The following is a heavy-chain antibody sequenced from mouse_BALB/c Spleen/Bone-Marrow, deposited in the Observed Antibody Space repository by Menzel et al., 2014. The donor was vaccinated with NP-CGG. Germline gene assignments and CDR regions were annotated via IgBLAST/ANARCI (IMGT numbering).Heavy chain of an antibody. Sequence: EGQLEESGGGLVQPAGSRTPPCAASGFTFSSFGMHWARQAPEKGLEWVAYIRGGSSSNYSGDTVQARFTISSANPRNTLFLQMTSLRSEDTAVYFCSRGEDYDGYAMDYWGQGPSITAS. J-gene: IGHJ4*01. CDR1: GFTFSSFG. CDR3: SRGEDYDGYAMDY. CDR2: IRGGSSSN. V-gene: IGHV5-17*02. D-gene: IGHD2-4*01.